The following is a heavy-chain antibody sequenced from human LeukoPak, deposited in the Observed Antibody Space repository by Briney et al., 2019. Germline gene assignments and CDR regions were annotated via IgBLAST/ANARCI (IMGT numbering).Heavy chain of an antibody. CDR3: VKSQNTGNYYFDN. CDR2: ITTTGANT. V-gene: IGHV3-23*01. Sequence: GGSLRLSCAASGFNFSNHAKSWVRQAPGKGLERVSGITTTGANTYYADSVKGRFTISRDNSKNTLSLLMSDLRAEDTAIYYCVKSQNTGNYYFDNWGQGTLVTVSS. D-gene: IGHD2-8*02. CDR1: GFNFSNHA. J-gene: IGHJ4*02.